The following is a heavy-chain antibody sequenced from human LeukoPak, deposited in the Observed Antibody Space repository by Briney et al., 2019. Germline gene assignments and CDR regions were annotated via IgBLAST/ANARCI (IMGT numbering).Heavy chain of an antibody. Sequence: PSETLSLTCTVSGGSISSYYWSWIRQPPGKGLEWIGYIYYSGSTNYNPSLKSRVTISVDTSENQFSLKLSSVTAADTAVYYCARDSSWYWNDAFDIWGQGTMVTVSS. CDR2: IYYSGST. V-gene: IGHV4-59*01. CDR1: GGSISSYY. J-gene: IGHJ3*02. D-gene: IGHD6-13*01. CDR3: ARDSSWYWNDAFDI.